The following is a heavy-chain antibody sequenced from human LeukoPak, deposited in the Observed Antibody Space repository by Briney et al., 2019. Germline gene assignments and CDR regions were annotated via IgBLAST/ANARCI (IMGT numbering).Heavy chain of an antibody. CDR2: ISGSGGTA. J-gene: IGHJ4*02. V-gene: IGHV3-23*01. D-gene: IGHD2-2*01. Sequence: GGSLRLSCAASGFTFTTYAMGWVRQAPGKGLEWISTISGSGGTAYYADSVKGRFTFSRDNSKNTLYLQMNSLRAEDTAVYYGAKDMPYFDFWGQGTLVSGSS. CDR1: GFTFTTYA. CDR3: AKDMPYFDF.